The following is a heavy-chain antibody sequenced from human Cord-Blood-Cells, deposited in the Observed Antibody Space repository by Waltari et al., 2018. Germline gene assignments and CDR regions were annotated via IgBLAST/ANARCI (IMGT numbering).Heavy chain of an antibody. Sequence: QVQLQESGPGLVKPSETLSLTCTVSGGSVSSGSYYWSWIRQPPGKVLEWIGYIYYSGSTNYTPSLKSRVTISVDTSKNQFSLKLSSVTAADTAVYYCARDLETWGVRWGAFDIWGQGTMVTVSS. V-gene: IGHV4-61*01. J-gene: IGHJ3*02. CDR1: GGSVSSGSYY. CDR2: IYYSGST. D-gene: IGHD3-10*01. CDR3: ARDLETWGVRWGAFDI.